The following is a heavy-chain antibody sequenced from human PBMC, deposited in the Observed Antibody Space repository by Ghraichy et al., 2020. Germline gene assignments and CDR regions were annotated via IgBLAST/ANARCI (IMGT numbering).Heavy chain of an antibody. D-gene: IGHD3-16*01. CDR2: ISWNSGSI. CDR3: AKDAGIGGVMVTSYYYGLDV. Sequence: SCAASGFIFDDYAMHWVRQAPGKGLEWVSGISWNSGSIGYADSVKGRFTVSRDNGKKSLHLQMNSLRPEDTALYYCAKDAGIGGVMVTSYYYGLDVWGQGTTVIVSS. V-gene: IGHV3-9*01. CDR1: GFIFDDYA. J-gene: IGHJ6*02.